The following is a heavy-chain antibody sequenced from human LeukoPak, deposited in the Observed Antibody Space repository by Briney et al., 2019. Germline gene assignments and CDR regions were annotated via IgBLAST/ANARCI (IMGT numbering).Heavy chain of an antibody. D-gene: IGHD1-1*01. J-gene: IGHJ3*02. CDR2: ISPTGGST. CDR1: GYHFTSQY. CDR3: ASFYNTNDALDI. V-gene: IGHV1-46*01. Sequence: ASVKVSCKASGYHFTSQYVHWVRQAPGQGLEWMGIISPTGGSTRNAQKFQGRFSMTGDTSTSTVYMELSRLRSEDTAVYYCASFYNTNDALDIWGQGTVVTVSS.